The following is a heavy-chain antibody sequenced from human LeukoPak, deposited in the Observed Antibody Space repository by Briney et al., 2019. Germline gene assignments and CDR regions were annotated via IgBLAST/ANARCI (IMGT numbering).Heavy chain of an antibody. CDR2: INGDGSST. Sequence: GGSLRLSCAASGFTSSGYWMYWVRQVPGKGLVWVSRINGDGSSTKYADSVKGRFTISRDNAKNTLYLQMNGLRTEDTAVYYCARGNYGLDYWGQGTLVTVSS. D-gene: IGHD4-17*01. J-gene: IGHJ4*02. CDR3: ARGNYGLDY. V-gene: IGHV3-74*03. CDR1: GFTSSGYW.